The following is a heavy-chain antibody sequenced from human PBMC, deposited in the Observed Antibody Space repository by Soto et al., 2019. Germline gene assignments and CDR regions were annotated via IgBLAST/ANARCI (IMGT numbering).Heavy chain of an antibody. Sequence: SETLCLTCTVSGGSISSYYWSWIRQPPGKGLEWIGYIYYSGSTNYNPSLKSRVTISVDTSKNQFSLKLSSVTAADTAVYYCARDRSQPYYCSGGSCYSGYYGMDVWGQGTTVTVSS. CDR2: IYYSGST. CDR1: GGSISSYY. J-gene: IGHJ6*02. V-gene: IGHV4-59*01. CDR3: ARDRSQPYYCSGGSCYSGYYGMDV. D-gene: IGHD2-15*01.